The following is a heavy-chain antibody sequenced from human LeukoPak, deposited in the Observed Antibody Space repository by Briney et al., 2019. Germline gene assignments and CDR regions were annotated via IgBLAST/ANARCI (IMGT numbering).Heavy chain of an antibody. CDR2: INPSSGIT. J-gene: IGHJ6*03. CDR1: GYIFTSYY. CDR3: ARDSPTSYYYYYMDV. Sequence: ASVKVSCKASGYIFTSYYLHWVRQAPGQGLEWMGIINPSSGITTYGQKFQGRVTMTRDTSTSTAYMELSSLRSEDTAVYYCARDSPTSYYYYYMDVWGKGTTVTVSS. V-gene: IGHV1-46*01.